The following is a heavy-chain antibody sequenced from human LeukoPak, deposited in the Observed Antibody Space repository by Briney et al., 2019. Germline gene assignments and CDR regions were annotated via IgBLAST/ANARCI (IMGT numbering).Heavy chain of an antibody. CDR2: ISSSGGRT. D-gene: IGHD1-26*01. CDR3: AKGRYSGSFNWFDP. CDR1: GFTFSDYA. Sequence: PGGSLRLSCVASGFTFSDYAMTWVRQAPGKGLEWVSGISSSGGRTYYADSLKGRLTISRDNSKNTLYLQMNSLRAEDTAVYYCAKGRYSGSFNWFDPWGQGTLVTVSS. V-gene: IGHV3-23*01. J-gene: IGHJ5*02.